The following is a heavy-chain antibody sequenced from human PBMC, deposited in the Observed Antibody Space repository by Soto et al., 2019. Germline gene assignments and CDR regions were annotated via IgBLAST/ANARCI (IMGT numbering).Heavy chain of an antibody. J-gene: IGHJ1*01. CDR2: IVVGSGNT. V-gene: IGHV1-58*01. CDR1: GFTFTSSA. CDR3: VRGQSVLYLDL. D-gene: IGHD1-20*01. Sequence: SVKLSCKASGFTFTSSAVQWVRQARGQRLEWIGWIVVGSGNTNYAQKFQERVTITRDMSTSTAYMDLNSPNFDDSAISYCVRGQSVLYLDLWGRGTQVTVSS.